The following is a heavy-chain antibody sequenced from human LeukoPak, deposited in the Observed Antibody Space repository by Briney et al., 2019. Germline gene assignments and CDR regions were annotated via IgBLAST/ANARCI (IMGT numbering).Heavy chain of an antibody. CDR3: APAGLYDTSGPADY. CDR1: GYTFTVYY. V-gene: IGHV1-2*02. Sequence: GASVKVSCKASGYTFTVYYMHWVRQAPGQGLEWMGWINPNSGGTAYAQKFQGRDTMTRDTSISTAYMELSRLRSDDTAVYYCAPAGLYDTSGPADYWGQGTLVTVSS. J-gene: IGHJ4*02. D-gene: IGHD3-22*01. CDR2: INPNSGGT.